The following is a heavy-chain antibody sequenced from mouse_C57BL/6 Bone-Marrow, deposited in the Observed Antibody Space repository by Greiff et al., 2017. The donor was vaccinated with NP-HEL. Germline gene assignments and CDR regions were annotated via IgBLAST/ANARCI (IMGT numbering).Heavy chain of an antibody. CDR2: LYPGGGYT. CDR3: ARTMITRYWYFDV. D-gene: IGHD2-4*01. CDR1: GYTFTNYW. J-gene: IGHJ1*03. V-gene: IGHV1-63*01. Sequence: QVQLQQSGAELVRPGTSVKMSCKASGYTFTNYWIGWAKQRPGHGLEWIGDLYPGGGYTNSNEKFKGKATLTADKSSSTAYMQFSRLTSEDSAIYYCARTMITRYWYFDVWGTGTTVTVSS.